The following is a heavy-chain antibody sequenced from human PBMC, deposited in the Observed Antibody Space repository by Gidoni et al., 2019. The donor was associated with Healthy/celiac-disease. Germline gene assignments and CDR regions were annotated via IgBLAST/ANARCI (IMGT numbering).Heavy chain of an antibody. CDR3: ARESWGSYFDY. D-gene: IGHD7-27*01. V-gene: IGHV4-59*01. Sequence: QVQLQESGPGLVKPSETLSLTCPVSGGSISSYYWSWIRQPPGKGLEWIGYIYYSGSTNYNPSLKSRVTISVDTSKNQFSLKLSSVTAADTAVYYCARESWGSYFDYWGQGTLVTVSS. CDR2: IYYSGST. CDR1: GGSISSYY. J-gene: IGHJ4*02.